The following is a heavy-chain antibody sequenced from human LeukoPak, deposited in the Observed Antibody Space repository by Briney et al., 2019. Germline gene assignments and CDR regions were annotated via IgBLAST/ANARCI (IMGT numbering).Heavy chain of an antibody. CDR2: ISAYNRNT. J-gene: IGHJ4*02. CDR3: AREGLTTHIDY. CDR1: GYTFTNYG. Sequence: GASVKVSCKASGYTFTNYGITWVRQAPGQGLEWMGWISAYNRNTNYAQRLQGRVTMTTDTSTSTAYMELRSLRSDDTAVYFCAREGLTTHIDYWGQGTLVTVSS. D-gene: IGHD4-11*01. V-gene: IGHV1-18*01.